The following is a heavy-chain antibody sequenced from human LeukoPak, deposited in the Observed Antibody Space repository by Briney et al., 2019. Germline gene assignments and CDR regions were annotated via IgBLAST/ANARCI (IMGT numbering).Heavy chain of an antibody. Sequence: GGSLRLSRAVSVFTLSNYATTWVRGAPGKGLECGTDIRGSGVGVYYEDIVKSRFTVSRDKSKNTLYLQMNSLRVEDTAAYYCAKAYGSGGNEVYHFDYWGEGTLGTVSS. CDR2: IRGSGVGV. D-gene: IGHD3-10*01. CDR3: AKAYGSGGNEVYHFDY. CDR1: VFTLSNYA. V-gene: IGHV3-23*02. J-gene: IGHJ4*02.